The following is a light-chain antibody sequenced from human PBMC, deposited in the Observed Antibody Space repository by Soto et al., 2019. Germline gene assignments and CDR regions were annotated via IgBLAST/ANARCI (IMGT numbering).Light chain of an antibody. V-gene: IGKV3-20*01. Sequence: EIVLTQSQGTLSLSPGERATLSCSASQSVSSYLAWYQQKPGQAPRLLMYGASSRATGIPDRISVSGSGTDFTLTLSRLEHEDFEMYYCQQYGSSLTFGPGNKVDLK. J-gene: IGKJ3*01. CDR3: QQYGSSLT. CDR1: QSVSSY. CDR2: GAS.